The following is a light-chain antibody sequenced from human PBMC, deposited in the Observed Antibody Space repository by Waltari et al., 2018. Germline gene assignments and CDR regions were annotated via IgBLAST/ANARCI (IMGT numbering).Light chain of an antibody. Sequence: IVMTQTPLSLSVTPGQPASISCKSSQSLLHSVGWTCLFWYLQKPGHSPQPLLHAVSRRFSGVPERFSGSGSGTDFTLKISRVEAEDVGVYYCMQGLQLPITFGQGTRLEIK. CDR2: AVS. CDR1: QSLLHSVGWTC. V-gene: IGKV2-29*02. J-gene: IGKJ5*01. CDR3: MQGLQLPIT.